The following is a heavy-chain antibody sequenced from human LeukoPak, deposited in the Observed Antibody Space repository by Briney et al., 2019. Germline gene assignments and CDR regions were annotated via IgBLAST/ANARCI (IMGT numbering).Heavy chain of an antibody. J-gene: IGHJ1*01. CDR2: IYYSGSI. V-gene: IGHV4-30-4*01. CDR1: GGSISSSDYY. CDR3: ARGQSGSWSEARAEYFQH. D-gene: IGHD6-13*01. Sequence: SETLSLTCTVSGGSISSSDYYWTWIRQPPGKGLEWIGFIYYSGSIYYNPSLKSRVTISVDTSKNQFSLKLSSVTAADTAVYYCARGQSGSWSEARAEYFQHWGQGTLVTVSS.